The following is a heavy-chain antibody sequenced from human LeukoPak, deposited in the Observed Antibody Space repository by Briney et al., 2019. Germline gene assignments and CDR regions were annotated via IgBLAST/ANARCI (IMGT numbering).Heavy chain of an antibody. Sequence: WETLSLTCTVSGGSISGYYWGWIRQPAGKGLEWIGGIYTSGSTNYNPSLKSRVTMSVDTSKNQFSLKLSSVTAADTAVYYCARGPITIRSPFDYWGQGTLVTVSS. D-gene: IGHD3-3*01. CDR1: GGSISGYY. CDR2: IYTSGST. V-gene: IGHV4-4*07. CDR3: ARGPITIRSPFDY. J-gene: IGHJ4*02.